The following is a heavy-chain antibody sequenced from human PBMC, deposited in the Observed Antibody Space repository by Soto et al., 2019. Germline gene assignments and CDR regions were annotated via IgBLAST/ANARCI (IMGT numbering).Heavy chain of an antibody. CDR2: IDPSGGTT. J-gene: IGHJ4*02. CDR1: GYTFTFYY. Sequence: ASVKVSCKASGYTFTFYYMHWVRQAPGQGLEWMGVIDPSGGTTSYARKFQGRVTMTRDTSTSTVYMELSSLRSEDTAVYYCARVGYYGSGTYYGLGDDCGQGTLVTFCS. CDR3: ARVGYYGSGTYYGLGDD. D-gene: IGHD3-10*01. V-gene: IGHV1-46*01.